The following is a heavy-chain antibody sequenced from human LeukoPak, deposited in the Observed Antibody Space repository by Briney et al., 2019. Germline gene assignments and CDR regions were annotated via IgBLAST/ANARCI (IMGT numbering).Heavy chain of an antibody. Sequence: ASVEVSCKASGYTFTGYYMHWVRQAPGQGLEWMGWINPNSGGTNYAQKFQGRVTMTRDTSISTAYMELSRLRSDDTAVYYCARGGYSSSWYYMDVWGKGTTVTVSS. D-gene: IGHD6-13*01. J-gene: IGHJ6*03. CDR1: GYTFTGYY. CDR2: INPNSGGT. V-gene: IGHV1-2*02. CDR3: ARGGYSSSWYYMDV.